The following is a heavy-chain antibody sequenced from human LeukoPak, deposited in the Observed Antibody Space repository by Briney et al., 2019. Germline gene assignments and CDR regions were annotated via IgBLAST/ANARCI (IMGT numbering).Heavy chain of an antibody. D-gene: IGHD3-10*01. CDR2: IYTSGST. CDR1: GGSISSYY. Sequence: SETLSLTCTVSGGSISSYYWSWIRQPAGKGLEWIGRIYTSGSTNYNPSLKSRVTMSVDTSKNQFSLKLNSVTAADTAVYYCARDLLWFGESTNWFDPWGQGTLVTVSS. J-gene: IGHJ5*02. CDR3: ARDLLWFGESTNWFDP. V-gene: IGHV4-4*07.